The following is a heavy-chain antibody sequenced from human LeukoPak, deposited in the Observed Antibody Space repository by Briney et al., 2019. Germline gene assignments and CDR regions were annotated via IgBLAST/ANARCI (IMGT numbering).Heavy chain of an antibody. D-gene: IGHD6-19*01. J-gene: IGHJ4*02. Sequence: GASVKVSCKASGYTFTGYYMHWVRQAPGQGLEWMGWINPNSGGTNYAQKFQGRVTMTRDTSISTAYMELSRLRSDDTAVYYCARGPGYSSGWYGVSGHDYWGQGTLVTVSS. V-gene: IGHV1-2*02. CDR2: INPNSGGT. CDR3: ARGPGYSSGWYGVSGHDY. CDR1: GYTFTGYY.